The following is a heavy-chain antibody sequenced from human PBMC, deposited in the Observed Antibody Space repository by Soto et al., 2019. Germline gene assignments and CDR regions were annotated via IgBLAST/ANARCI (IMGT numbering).Heavy chain of an antibody. CDR3: ATDGGSTSSSAYNYFMDV. J-gene: IGHJ6*03. V-gene: IGHV1-69*08. D-gene: IGHD3-16*01. CDR2: IIPMVGTP. Sequence: SVKVSCKASGDTFSSYSISWVRQAPGEGLEWMGRIIPMVGTPNYAQKFQGRVTFSADKSTSTAYMVLNSLISDDTAVYYCATDGGSTSSSAYNYFMDVWGKGTPVTVSS. CDR1: GDTFSSYS.